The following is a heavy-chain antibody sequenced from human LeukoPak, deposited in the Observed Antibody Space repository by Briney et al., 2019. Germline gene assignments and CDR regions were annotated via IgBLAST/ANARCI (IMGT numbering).Heavy chain of an antibody. D-gene: IGHD5-18*01. J-gene: IGHJ4*02. CDR1: GFTFSSYG. V-gene: IGHV3-30*18. CDR3: AKCTSPIQPPFDY. Sequence: GGSLRLSCAASGFTFSSYGMHWVRQAPGKGLEWVAVISYDGSNKYYADSVKGRFTISRDNSKNTLYLQMNSLRAEDTAVYYRAKCTSPIQPPFDYWGQGTLVTVSS. CDR2: ISYDGSNK.